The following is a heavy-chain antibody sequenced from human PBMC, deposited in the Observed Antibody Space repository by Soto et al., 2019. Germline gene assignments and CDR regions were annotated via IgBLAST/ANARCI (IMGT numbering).Heavy chain of an antibody. CDR1: GFTFSSYA. CDR3: ATEGIVGVTNY. Sequence: GGSLRLSCAASGFTFSSYAMNWVRQAPGKGLEWVSVISISGDFTYYADSVKGRFTISRDNSKNTLYLQMNSLTAEDTALYYCATEGIVGVTNYWGQGTLVTVSS. J-gene: IGHJ4*02. V-gene: IGHV3-23*01. CDR2: ISISGDFT. D-gene: IGHD1-26*01.